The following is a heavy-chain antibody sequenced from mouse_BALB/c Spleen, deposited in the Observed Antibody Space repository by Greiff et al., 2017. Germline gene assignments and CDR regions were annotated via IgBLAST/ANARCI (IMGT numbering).Heavy chain of an antibody. CDR2: ISSGGSYT. Sequence: EVKLMESGGGLVKPGGSLKLSCAASGFTFSSYAMSWVRQSPEKRLEWVAEISSGGSYTYYPDTVTGRFTISRDKAKNTLYLEMSRLRSEDTAMYYCARVGLRYFDYWGQGTTLTVSS. J-gene: IGHJ2*01. V-gene: IGHV5-9-4*01. CDR3: ARVGLRYFDY. CDR1: GFTFSSYA. D-gene: IGHD2-2*01.